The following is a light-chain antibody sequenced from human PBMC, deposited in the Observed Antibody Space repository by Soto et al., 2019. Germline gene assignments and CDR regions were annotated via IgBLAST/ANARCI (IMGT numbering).Light chain of an antibody. CDR3: SSYTSSSTLVV. Sequence: QSALTQPASVSGSPGQSITISCTGTSSDAGGYNYVSWYQQHPGKAPKLMIYDVSNRPSGVSNRFSGSNSGNTASLTISGLQAEDEADYYCSSYTSSSTLVVFGGGTKVTVL. V-gene: IGLV2-14*01. J-gene: IGLJ2*01. CDR2: DVS. CDR1: SSDAGGYNY.